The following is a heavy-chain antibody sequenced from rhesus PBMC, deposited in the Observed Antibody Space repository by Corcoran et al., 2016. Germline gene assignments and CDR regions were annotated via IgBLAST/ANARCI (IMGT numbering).Heavy chain of an antibody. CDR1: GFTFSNSW. CDR2: IKRKADGETE. D-gene: IGHD3-16*01. CDR3: TTSLQYYYSGSYYSADAFDF. J-gene: IGHJ3*01. Sequence: EVQLVESGAGLVQPGGSLRLSCAASGFTFSNSWMSWVRQAPGKGLEWVAHIKRKADGETENYAANVKGRYTNSRDDSKNTQYLQMNSLKTEDTAVYYGTTSLQYYYSGSYYSADAFDFWGQGLRVTVSS. V-gene: IGHV3-30*02.